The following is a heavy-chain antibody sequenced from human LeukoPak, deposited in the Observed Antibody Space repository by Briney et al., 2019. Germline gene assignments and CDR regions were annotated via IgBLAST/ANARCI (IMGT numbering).Heavy chain of an antibody. D-gene: IGHD2/OR15-2a*01. J-gene: IGHJ4*02. CDR1: GFTFSSYE. V-gene: IGHV3-53*01. Sequence: GGSLRLSCAVSGFTFSSYEMNWVRRAPGKGLEWVSLIYSGGSTYYADSVKGRFTISRDNSKNMVFLQMDSLRAEDTAVYYCARDFPFRDWGQGTLVTVSS. CDR2: IYSGGST. CDR3: ARDFPFRD.